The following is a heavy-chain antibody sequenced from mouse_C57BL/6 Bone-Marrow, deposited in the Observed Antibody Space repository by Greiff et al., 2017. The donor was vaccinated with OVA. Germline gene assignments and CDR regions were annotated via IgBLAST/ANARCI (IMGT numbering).Heavy chain of an antibody. D-gene: IGHD2-1*01. J-gene: IGHJ2*01. CDR2: IDPADSET. Sequence: QVQLQQPGAELVRPGSSVKLSCKASGYTFTSYWMHWVKQRPIQGLEWIGNIDPADSETHYNQKFKDKATLTVDKSSSTAYLQLSSLTSEDSAVYYCARETRGNNPRGFDYWGQGTTLTVSS. V-gene: IGHV1-52*01. CDR1: GYTFTSYW. CDR3: ARETRGNNPRGFDY.